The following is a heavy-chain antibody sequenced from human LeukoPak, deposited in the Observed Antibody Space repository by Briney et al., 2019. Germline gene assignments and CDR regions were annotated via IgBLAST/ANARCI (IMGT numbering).Heavy chain of an antibody. CDR1: GGSFSGYY. J-gene: IGHJ3*02. Sequence: SETLSLTCAVYGGSFSGYYWTWIRQSPGEGLEWIGEINHSGNTNYNPSLKSRVTISVDTSKNQFSLKLSSVTAADTAVYYCAREYRAYYDFWSGYYTGGTAFDIWGQGTMVIVSS. CDR2: INHSGNT. D-gene: IGHD3-3*01. V-gene: IGHV4-34*01. CDR3: AREYRAYYDFWSGYYTGGTAFDI.